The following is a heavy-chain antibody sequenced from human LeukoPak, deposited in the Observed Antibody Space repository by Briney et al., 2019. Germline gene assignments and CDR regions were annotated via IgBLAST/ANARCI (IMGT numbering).Heavy chain of an antibody. V-gene: IGHV3-33*08. J-gene: IGHJ4*02. CDR2: IWYDGSNK. Sequence: GGSLRLSCAASGFTFSSYAMSWVRQAPGKGLEWVAVIWYDGSNKYYADSVKGRFTISRDNSKNTLYLQMNSLRAEDTAVYYCARDLSGRYYLGYFDYWGQGTLVTVSS. CDR3: ARDLSGRYYLGYFDY. CDR1: GFTFSSYA. D-gene: IGHD1-26*01.